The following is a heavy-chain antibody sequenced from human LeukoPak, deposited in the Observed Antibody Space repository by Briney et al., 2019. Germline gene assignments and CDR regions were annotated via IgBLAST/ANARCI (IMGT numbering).Heavy chain of an antibody. Sequence: GGSLRLSCAPSGFTFRSYAMSWVRQAPGRGREWVSDISGSGGSTYYADSVKGRFNISRDNSKNTLYLQMNSLRAEDTAVYYCAKSRYYGSGSYPFDPWGQGTLVTVSS. CDR2: ISGSGGST. V-gene: IGHV3-23*01. D-gene: IGHD3-10*01. J-gene: IGHJ5*02. CDR3: AKSRYYGSGSYPFDP. CDR1: GFTFRSYA.